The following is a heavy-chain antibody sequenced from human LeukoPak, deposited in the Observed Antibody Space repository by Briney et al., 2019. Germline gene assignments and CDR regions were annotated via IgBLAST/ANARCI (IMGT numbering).Heavy chain of an antibody. J-gene: IGHJ4*02. Sequence: GGSLRLSCAASGFTFSTYSMNWVRQAPGKGLEWVSYISSSSSTIYYADSVKGRFTISRDNAKNSPYLQMNSLRAEDTAVYYCARGSTYYDSSGQVPFDYWGQGTLATVSS. CDR2: ISSSSSTI. V-gene: IGHV3-48*01. CDR3: ARGSTYYDSSGQVPFDY. CDR1: GFTFSTYS. D-gene: IGHD3-22*01.